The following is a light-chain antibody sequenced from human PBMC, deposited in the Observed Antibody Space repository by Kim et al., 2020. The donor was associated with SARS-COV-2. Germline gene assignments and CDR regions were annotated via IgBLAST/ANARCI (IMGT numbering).Light chain of an antibody. CDR2: AAS. V-gene: IGKV1-6*01. J-gene: IGKJ5*01. Sequence: AIQMTQSPSSLSASVGARVTITCRASQGIRHDLGWYQQKPGKAPKLLIFAASTLQNGVPSRFSGNGSGTDFTLTISDLQPEDFAVYYCLQDYSDPLTFGQGTRLEIK. CDR3: LQDYSDPLT. CDR1: QGIRHD.